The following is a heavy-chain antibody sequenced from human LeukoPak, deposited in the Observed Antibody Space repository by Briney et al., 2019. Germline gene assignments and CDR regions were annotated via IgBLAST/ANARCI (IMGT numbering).Heavy chain of an antibody. CDR3: ARDSDDFWSGYSPVHYYYYMDV. V-gene: IGHV1-46*01. CDR2: INPSGGST. CDR1: GYTFTSYY. J-gene: IGHJ6*03. Sequence: ASVKVSCKASGYTFTSYYMHWVRQAPGQGLEWMGIINPSGGSTSYAQEFQGRVTMTRDMSTSTVYMELSSLRSEDTAVYYCARDSDDFWSGYSPVHYYYYMDVWGKGTTVTVSS. D-gene: IGHD3-3*01.